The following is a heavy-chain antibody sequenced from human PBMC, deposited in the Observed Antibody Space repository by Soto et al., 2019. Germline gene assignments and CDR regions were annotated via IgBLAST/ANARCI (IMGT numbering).Heavy chain of an antibody. V-gene: IGHV4-34*01. J-gene: IGHJ6*02. CDR3: PGNGSYYDFWSGYYFGGGMHG. CDR2: LSHSGST. CDR1: GWSFSGYY. D-gene: IGHD3-3*01. Sequence: XETLGLTCDVDGWSFSGYYRGRIRQPPGMGLEWLGGLSHSGSTNYDPSLKSRAPISVDTSKNQFGLELSSGTAADAGVYYCPGNGSYYDFWSGYYFGGGMHGWGRGATGPVSS.